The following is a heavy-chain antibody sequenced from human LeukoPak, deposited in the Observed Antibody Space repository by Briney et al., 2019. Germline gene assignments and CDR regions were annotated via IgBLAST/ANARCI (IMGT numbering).Heavy chain of an antibody. D-gene: IGHD2-2*01. Sequence: ASVKVSCKASGYTFTGYYIHWVRRAPGQGLEWMGRINPNSGGTNYAQKFQGRVTMTRDTSISTAYMELSRLRSDDTAVYYCARLARGSTSSAIRNYYFDYWGQGTLVTVSS. CDR1: GYTFTGYY. V-gene: IGHV1-2*06. CDR3: ARLARGSTSSAIRNYYFDY. J-gene: IGHJ4*02. CDR2: INPNSGGT.